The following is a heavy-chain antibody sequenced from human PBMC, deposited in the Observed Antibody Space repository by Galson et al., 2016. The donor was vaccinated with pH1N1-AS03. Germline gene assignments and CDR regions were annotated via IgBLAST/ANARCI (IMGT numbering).Heavy chain of an antibody. CDR3: ARDGYVGRIGY. V-gene: IGHV3-53*01. CDR2: IYSEGRT. CDR1: GVTVNGNC. D-gene: IGHD6-13*01. Sequence: SLRLSCAVSGVTVNGNCMSWVRQAPGKGLEWVSVIYSEGRTYYADSVKGRFTISRDNSDNTLYLQMNNLRPEDTAVYYCARDGYVGRIGYWGQGTLVTVSS. J-gene: IGHJ4*02.